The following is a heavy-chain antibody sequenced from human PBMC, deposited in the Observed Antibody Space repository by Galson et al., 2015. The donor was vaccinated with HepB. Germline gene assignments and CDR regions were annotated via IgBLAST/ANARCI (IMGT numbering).Heavy chain of an antibody. Sequence: SVKVSCKASGYTFTGYYMHWVRQAPGQGLEWMGWINPNSGGTNYAQKFQGRVTMTRDTSISTAYMELSRLRSDDTAVHYCARGPYCSSTSCYDAFDIWGQGTMVTVSS. CDR1: GYTFTGYY. D-gene: IGHD2-2*01. CDR3: ARGPYCSSTSCYDAFDI. CDR2: INPNSGGT. V-gene: IGHV1-2*02. J-gene: IGHJ3*02.